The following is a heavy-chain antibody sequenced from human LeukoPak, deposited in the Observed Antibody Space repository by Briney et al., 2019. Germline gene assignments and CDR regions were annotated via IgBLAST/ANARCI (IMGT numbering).Heavy chain of an antibody. V-gene: IGHV3-48*03. CDR3: AGELWFGEFDAFDI. CDR2: IGTSGSTI. CDR1: GFILSTYE. D-gene: IGHD3-10*01. Sequence: QPGXXLXLSCGASGFILSTYEMNWVRQAPGKGLEWVSYIGTSGSTIDYADSVKGRFNIYRDNDKNSLYLRMTSLRAEDTAIYYCAGELWFGEFDAFDIWGQGTMVTVSS. J-gene: IGHJ3*02.